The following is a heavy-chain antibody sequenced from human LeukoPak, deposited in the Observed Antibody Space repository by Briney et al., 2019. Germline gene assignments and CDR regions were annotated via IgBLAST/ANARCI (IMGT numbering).Heavy chain of an antibody. V-gene: IGHV3-7*01. CDR1: GFTFSSYW. CDR2: IKQDGSEK. Sequence: PGGSLRLSCAASGFTFSSYWMSWVRQAPGKGLEWVANIKQDGSEKYYVDSVKGRFTISRDNAKNSLYLQMNSLRAEDTAVYYCARAWQQLANNAFDIWGQGTMVTVSS. D-gene: IGHD6-13*01. CDR3: ARAWQQLANNAFDI. J-gene: IGHJ3*02.